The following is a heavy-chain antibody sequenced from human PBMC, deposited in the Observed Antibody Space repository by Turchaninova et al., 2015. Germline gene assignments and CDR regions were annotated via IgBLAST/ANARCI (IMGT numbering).Heavy chain of an antibody. CDR3: TTLNLPAARD. J-gene: IGHJ4*02. D-gene: IGHD2-2*01. Sequence: EVQLVESGGGLVKPGGSLRLSCAGSGFIFSNACMCWVRQAPGKGMDWVGSIKSKRLAGTSDYAAPVNGRSSITRDDSKNMLYLQMNSLKSEDTAVYYCTTLNLPAARDWGQGILVTVSS. CDR1: GFIFSNAC. CDR2: IKSKRLAGTS. V-gene: IGHV3-15*01.